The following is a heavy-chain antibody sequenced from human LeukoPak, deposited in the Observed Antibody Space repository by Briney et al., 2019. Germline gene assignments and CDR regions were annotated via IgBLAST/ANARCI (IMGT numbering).Heavy chain of an antibody. J-gene: IGHJ4*02. Sequence: SVKVSCKASGGTFSSYAISWVRQAPGQGLEWMGRIIPILGIANYAQKFQGRVTITADKSTSTAYVELSSLRSEDTAVYYCARDQGAAAAWDYWGQGTLVTVSS. D-gene: IGHD6-13*01. V-gene: IGHV1-69*04. CDR2: IIPILGIA. CDR1: GGTFSSYA. CDR3: ARDQGAAAAWDY.